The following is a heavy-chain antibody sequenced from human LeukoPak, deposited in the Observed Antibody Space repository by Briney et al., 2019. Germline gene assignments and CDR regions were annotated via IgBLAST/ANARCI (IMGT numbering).Heavy chain of an antibody. Sequence: SETLSLTCIVSGGSITSSSYYWGWVRQPPGKGLEWIGTIYYSGNTYYNPSLKSRVTISVDTSKNQFSLKLSSVTATDTAVYYCARVGSTGWYLNWGQGTLVTVSS. CDR2: IYYSGNT. D-gene: IGHD6-19*01. V-gene: IGHV4-39*01. CDR3: ARVGSTGWYLN. CDR1: GGSITSSSYY. J-gene: IGHJ4*02.